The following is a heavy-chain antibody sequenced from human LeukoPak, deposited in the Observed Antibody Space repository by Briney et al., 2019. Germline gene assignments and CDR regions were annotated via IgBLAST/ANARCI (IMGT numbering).Heavy chain of an antibody. J-gene: IGHJ4*02. D-gene: IGHD3-16*02. CDR2: ISPDGSET. Sequence: PGRSLRLSCAASGFTFSSYAMHWVRQAPDKGLEWITVISPDGSETSYADSVKGRFTISRDNSQDTLYLQMKSLRPADTAVYYCATYVWGTYRRNFDYWGQGTLVTVSS. V-gene: IGHV3-30-3*01. CDR1: GFTFSSYA. CDR3: ATYVWGTYRRNFDY.